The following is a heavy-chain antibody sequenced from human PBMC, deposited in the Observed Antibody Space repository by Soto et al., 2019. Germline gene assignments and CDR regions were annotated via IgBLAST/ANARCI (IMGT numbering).Heavy chain of an antibody. CDR1: GFTFSSYG. CDR2: ISYDGSNK. D-gene: IGHD2-8*02. CDR3: ARDEEMATVGRGWYFDL. V-gene: IGHV3-30*03. J-gene: IGHJ2*01. Sequence: QVQLVESGGGVVQPGRSLRLSCAASGFTFSSYGMHWVRQAPGKGLEWVAVISYDGSNKYYADSVKGRFTISRDNSKNTLYLQMKSMRAEDTAVDYCARDEEMATVGRGWYFDLWGRGTLVTVSS.